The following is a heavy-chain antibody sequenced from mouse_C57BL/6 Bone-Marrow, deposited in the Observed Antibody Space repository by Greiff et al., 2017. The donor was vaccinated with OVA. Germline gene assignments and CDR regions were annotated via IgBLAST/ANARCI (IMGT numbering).Heavy chain of an antibody. CDR1: GFSLTSYG. CDR3: AKKAYYGSSYAMDD. CDR2: IWRGGST. V-gene: IGHV2-5*01. J-gene: IGHJ4*01. D-gene: IGHD1-1*01. Sequence: QVQLQQSGPGLVQPSQSLSITCTVSGFSLTSYGVHWVRQSPGKGLEWLGVIWRGGSTDYNAAFMSRLSITKDNSKSQVFFKMNSLQADDTAIYYSAKKAYYGSSYAMDDWGQGTSVTVSS.